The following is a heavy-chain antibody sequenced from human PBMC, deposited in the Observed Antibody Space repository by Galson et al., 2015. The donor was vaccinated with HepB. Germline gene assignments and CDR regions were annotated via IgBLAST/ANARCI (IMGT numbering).Heavy chain of an antibody. Sequence: SLRLSCAASGFTVSSNHMSWVRPAPGKGLEWGSGIYSGGSTYYADSVKGRFTISRDNSKNALYLQMNSLRAEDTAVYYCARVGRYCSSTSCSYYFDYWGQGTLVTVSS. J-gene: IGHJ4*02. V-gene: IGHV3-66*01. CDR1: GFTVSSNH. D-gene: IGHD2-2*01. CDR2: IYSGGST. CDR3: ARVGRYCSSTSCSYYFDY.